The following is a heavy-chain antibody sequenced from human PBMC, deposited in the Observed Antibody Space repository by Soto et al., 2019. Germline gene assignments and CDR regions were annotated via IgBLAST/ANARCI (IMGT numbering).Heavy chain of an antibody. CDR1: GGSISSYY. J-gene: IGHJ4*02. CDR3: ARRYGGNLDY. Sequence: PSETLSLTCTVSGGSISSYYWSWIRQPPGKGLEWIGYIYYSGSTNYNPSLKSRVTISVDTSKNQFSLKLSSVTAADKAVYYCARRYGGNLDYWGQGTLVTVSS. V-gene: IGHV4-59*08. CDR2: IYYSGST. D-gene: IGHD1-26*01.